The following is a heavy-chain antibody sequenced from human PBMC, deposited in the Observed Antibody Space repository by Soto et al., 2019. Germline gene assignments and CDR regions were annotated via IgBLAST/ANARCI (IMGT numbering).Heavy chain of an antibody. D-gene: IGHD3-22*01. Sequence: SETLTLTCAVYGGSFSGYYWNWIRQPPGRGLEWIGEINHSGSTNYNPSLKSRVTISVDTSKNQFSLRLTSVTAADTAVYYCSRGLSYFDSSAYFDYWGQGTLVTVSS. J-gene: IGHJ4*02. CDR3: SRGLSYFDSSAYFDY. CDR1: GGSFSGYY. CDR2: INHSGST. V-gene: IGHV4-34*01.